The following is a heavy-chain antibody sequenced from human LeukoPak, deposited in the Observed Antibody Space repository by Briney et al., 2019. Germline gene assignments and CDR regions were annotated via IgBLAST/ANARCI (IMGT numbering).Heavy chain of an antibody. CDR1: GFTVSNHY. CDR2: INSDGSRA. CDR3: ARDLKFFGGYYYGMDV. J-gene: IGHJ6*02. V-gene: IGHV3-74*01. D-gene: IGHD3-10*01. Sequence: PGGSLRLSCAASGFTVSNHYMSWVRQAPGKGLEWVSRINSDGSRATYADSVKGRFTISRDNAKNTLYLQMNSLRAEDTAVYYCARDLKFFGGYYYGMDVWGQGTTVTVSS.